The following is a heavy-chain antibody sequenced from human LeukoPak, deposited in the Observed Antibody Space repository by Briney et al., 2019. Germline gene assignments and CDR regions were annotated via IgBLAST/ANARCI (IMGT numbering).Heavy chain of an antibody. J-gene: IGHJ4*02. D-gene: IGHD1-26*01. CDR2: INGYNGYT. V-gene: IGHV1-18*01. CDR1: GYTFSDYG. CDR3: ARDGGTYYYFDH. Sequence: ASVKVSCKASGYTFSDYGISWLRQAPGQGLEWMGWINGYNGYTNYGQNFQGRVTVTTDTSTNTAYMELRSLRYDDTAMYYCARDGGTYYYFDHWGQGTLVTVSS.